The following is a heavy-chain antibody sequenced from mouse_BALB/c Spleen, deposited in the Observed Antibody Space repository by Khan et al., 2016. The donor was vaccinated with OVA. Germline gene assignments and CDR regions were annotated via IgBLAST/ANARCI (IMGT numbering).Heavy chain of an antibody. CDR3: TRIYYDYDGYYAMDY. D-gene: IGHD2-4*01. V-gene: IGHV1-4*01. CDR2: INPSNGYT. J-gene: IGHJ4*01. Sequence: VQLQESGAELARPGASVKMSCKASGYTFTTYTLHWIKQRLGQGLVWIGYINPSNGYTNYNQKFKDKATLTADKSSSTAYMQLSSLTSEDSAVYYCTRIYYDYDGYYAMDYWGQGTSVTVSS. CDR1: GYTFTTYT.